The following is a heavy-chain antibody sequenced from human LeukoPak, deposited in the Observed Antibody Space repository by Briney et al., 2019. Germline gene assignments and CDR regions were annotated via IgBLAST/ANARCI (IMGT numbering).Heavy chain of an antibody. CDR3: ARYDPGNWFDP. CDR1: GGSISSYY. V-gene: IGHV4-59*08. D-gene: IGHD1-1*01. CDR2: IYYSGST. J-gene: IGHJ5*02. Sequence: SETLSLTCTVSGGSISSYYWSWIRQPPGKGLEWMGYIYYSGSTNYNPSLKSRVTISVDTSKNQFSLKLSSVTAADTAVYYCARYDPGNWFDPWGQGTLVTVSS.